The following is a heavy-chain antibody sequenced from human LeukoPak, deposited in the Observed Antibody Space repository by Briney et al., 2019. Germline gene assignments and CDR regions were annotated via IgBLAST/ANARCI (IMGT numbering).Heavy chain of an antibody. CDR2: IYHSGST. V-gene: IGHV4-30-2*01. CDR3: ATVTTPDWASGMDV. D-gene: IGHD4-17*01. CDR1: GGSISSGGYY. Sequence: SETLSLTCTVSGGSISSGGYYWSWIRQPPGKGLEWIGYIYHSGSTYYNPSLKSRVTISVDRSKNQFSLKLSSVTAADTAVYYCATVTTPDWASGMDVWGQGTTVTVSS. J-gene: IGHJ6*02.